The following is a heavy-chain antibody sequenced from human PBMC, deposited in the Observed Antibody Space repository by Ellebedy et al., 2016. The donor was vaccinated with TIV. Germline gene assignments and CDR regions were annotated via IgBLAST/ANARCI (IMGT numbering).Heavy chain of an antibody. CDR2: IKQDGSAI. D-gene: IGHD3-22*01. CDR1: GFTFSSYW. CDR3: ATSAVGHSHGYYFDY. V-gene: IGHV3-7*03. Sequence: GESLKISCVGSGFTFSSYWMSWVRQAPGKGLEWVAGIKQDGSAIHYMDSARGRFIISRDNAKNSMYLQMNSLRAEDTAVYYCATSAVGHSHGYYFDYWGQGTLVTVSS. J-gene: IGHJ4*02.